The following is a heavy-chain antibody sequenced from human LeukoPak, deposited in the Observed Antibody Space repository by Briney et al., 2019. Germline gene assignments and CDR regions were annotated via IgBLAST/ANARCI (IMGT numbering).Heavy chain of an antibody. CDR3: ARLGDYDLEYYYMDV. CDR1: GYSFTSYW. CDR2: IYPGDSDT. Sequence: GESLKISCKGSGYSFTSYWIGWVRQMPGKGLEWMGIIYPGDSDTRYSPSFQGQVTISADKSISTAYLQWSSLKASDSAMYYCARLGDYDLEYYYMDVWGKGTTVTVSS. J-gene: IGHJ6*03. D-gene: IGHD4-17*01. V-gene: IGHV5-51*01.